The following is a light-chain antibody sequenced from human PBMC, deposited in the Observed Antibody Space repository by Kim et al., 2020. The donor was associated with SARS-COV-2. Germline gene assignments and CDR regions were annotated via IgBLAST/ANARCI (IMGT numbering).Light chain of an antibody. CDR2: WAS. Sequence: ATINCKSSQSVLSSSNNRNYLAWYQKKPGPPPKVLIYWASTRESGVPDRFSGSGSGTDFTLTISSLQAEDVAVYYCQQYYDSPQYTFGQGTKLEI. V-gene: IGKV4-1*01. CDR3: QQYYDSPQYT. J-gene: IGKJ2*01. CDR1: QSVLSSSNNRNY.